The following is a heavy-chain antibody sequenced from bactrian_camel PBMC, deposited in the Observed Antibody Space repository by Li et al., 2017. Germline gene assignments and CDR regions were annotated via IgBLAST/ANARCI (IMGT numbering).Heavy chain of an antibody. Sequence: HVQLVESGGDSVQVGGSLTLSCTVSGYIYRRLSMAWFRQAPGKEREGVAALDTDGTTYYKGSVKGRFTISRDNAQSTLYLQLKDLKPEDTAMYYCATGRANYYAMQRWGKGTQVTVS. J-gene: IGHJ7*01. CDR1: GYIYRRLS. D-gene: IGHD3*01. V-gene: IGHV3S55*01. CDR2: LDTDGTT.